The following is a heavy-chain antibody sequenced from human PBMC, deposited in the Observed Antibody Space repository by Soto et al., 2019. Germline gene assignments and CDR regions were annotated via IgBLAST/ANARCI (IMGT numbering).Heavy chain of an antibody. Sequence: GASVKVSCTASGYTFTSYGISWVRQAPGQGLEWMGWISAYNGNTNYAQKLQGRVTMTTDTSTSTAYMELRSLRSDDTAVYYCARDERFLEWSLNYGMDVWGQGTTVTVSS. CDR2: ISAYNGNT. J-gene: IGHJ6*02. CDR1: GYTFTSYG. V-gene: IGHV1-18*01. D-gene: IGHD3-3*01. CDR3: ARDERFLEWSLNYGMDV.